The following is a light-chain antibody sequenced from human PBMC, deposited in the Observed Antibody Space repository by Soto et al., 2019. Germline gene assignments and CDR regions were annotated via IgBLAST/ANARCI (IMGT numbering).Light chain of an antibody. J-gene: IGLJ2*01. CDR2: VDS. CDR3: QVWDSSSDHPHVV. V-gene: IGLV3-21*02. CDR1: NIGSKS. Sequence: SYELTQPPSVSVAPGETARIPCGGNNIGSKSVHWYPQKPGQAPVLVVSVDSDRPSGIPERLSGSNSGNTATLTISRVEAGDEADYYCQVWDSSSDHPHVVFGGGTKLTVL.